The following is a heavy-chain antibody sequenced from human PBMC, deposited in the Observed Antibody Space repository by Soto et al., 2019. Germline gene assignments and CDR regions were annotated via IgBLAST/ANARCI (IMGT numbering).Heavy chain of an antibody. CDR2: ISAYNGNT. J-gene: IGHJ5*02. CDR1: GYTFTSYG. V-gene: IGHV1-18*01. Sequence: ASVKVSCKASGYTFTSYGISWVRQAPGKGREGMGWISAYNGNTNYAQKLQGRVTMTTDTSTSTAYMELRSLRSDDTAVYYCARGGGGYCSGGSCYSGPLGNWFDPWGQGTLVTVSS. D-gene: IGHD2-15*01. CDR3: ARGGGGYCSGGSCYSGPLGNWFDP.